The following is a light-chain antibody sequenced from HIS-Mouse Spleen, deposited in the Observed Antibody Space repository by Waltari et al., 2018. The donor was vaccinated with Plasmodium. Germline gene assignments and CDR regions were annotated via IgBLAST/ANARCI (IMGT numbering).Light chain of an antibody. V-gene: IGLV3-10*01. CDR3: YSTDSSGNHRV. CDR2: EES. Sequence: SYELTQPPSVSVSPGQTARITCSGDALPKKYAYWYQQKSGQDHVLVIYEESKRPSGIPERFSGSSSGTIATLTISGAQVEDEADYYCYSTDSSGNHRVFGGGTKLTVL. J-gene: IGLJ3*02. CDR1: ALPKKY.